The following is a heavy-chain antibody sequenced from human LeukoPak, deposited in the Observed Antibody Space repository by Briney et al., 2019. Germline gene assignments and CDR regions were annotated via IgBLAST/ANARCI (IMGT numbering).Heavy chain of an antibody. J-gene: IGHJ6*03. CDR3: ASRHQIAVAELYYYYYMDV. Sequence: ASVKVSCKASGYTFTSYYMHWVRQAPGQGLEWMGGIIPIFGTANYAQKFQGRVTITADKSTSTAYMELSSLRSEDTAVYYCASRHQIAVAELYYYYYMDVWGKGTTVTVSS. V-gene: IGHV1-69*06. CDR1: GYTFTSYY. D-gene: IGHD6-19*01. CDR2: IIPIFGTA.